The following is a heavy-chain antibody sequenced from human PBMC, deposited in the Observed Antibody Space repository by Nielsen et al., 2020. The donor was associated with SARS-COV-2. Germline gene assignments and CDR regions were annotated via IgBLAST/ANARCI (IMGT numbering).Heavy chain of an antibody. CDR2: ISNSGST. J-gene: IGHJ6*02. CDR1: GGSISSYY. D-gene: IGHD3-3*01. V-gene: IGHV4-59*01. CDR3: ARDEIFDLYGVDV. Sequence: SETLSLTCTVSGGSISSYYWSWIRQPPGKGLEWIGYISNSGSTNYNPSLKSRVTISLDTSKNQFSLKVRSVTAVDTAVYYCARDEIFDLYGVDVWGQGTTVIVSS.